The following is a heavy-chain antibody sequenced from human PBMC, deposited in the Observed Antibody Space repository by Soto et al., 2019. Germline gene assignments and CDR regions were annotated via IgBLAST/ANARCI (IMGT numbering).Heavy chain of an antibody. J-gene: IGHJ4*02. Sequence: EVQLLESGGGLVQPGGSLRLSCAASGFTFSSYAMRWVRQAPGKGLEWVSAISGSGGSTYYADSVKGRFTISRHNSKNTLYLQMNSLRAEDTAVYYCARRGSGSYYDYWGQGTLVIVSS. CDR1: GFTFSSYA. CDR2: ISGSGGST. V-gene: IGHV3-23*01. D-gene: IGHD1-26*01. CDR3: ARRGSGSYYDY.